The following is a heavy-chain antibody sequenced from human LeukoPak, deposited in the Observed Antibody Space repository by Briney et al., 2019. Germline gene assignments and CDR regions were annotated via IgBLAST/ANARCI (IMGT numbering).Heavy chain of an antibody. CDR1: GFTFSSYG. CDR3: AKEEYLSLPFDY. D-gene: IGHD2/OR15-2a*01. CDR2: IRYDGSNK. V-gene: IGHV3-30*02. J-gene: IGHJ4*02. Sequence: GGSLRLSCAASGFTFSSYGMHWVRQAPGKGLEWVAFIRYDGSNKYYADSVKGRFTISRDNSKNTLYLQMNSLRAEDTAVYYCAKEEYLSLPFDYWGQGTLVTVSS.